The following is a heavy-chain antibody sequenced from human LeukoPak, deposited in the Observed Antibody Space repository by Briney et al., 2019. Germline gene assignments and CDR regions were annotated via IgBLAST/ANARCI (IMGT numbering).Heavy chain of an antibody. Sequence: ASVKVSCKASGYTFTSYGISWVRQAPGQGLEWMGWISAYNGNTNYAQKLQGRVTMTTDTSTSTAYMELRSLRSDDTAVYYCARYHASLGISRNYYYYYMDVWGKGTTVTVSS. J-gene: IGHJ6*03. CDR3: ARYHASLGISRNYYYYYMDV. V-gene: IGHV1-18*01. CDR1: GYTFTSYG. CDR2: ISAYNGNT. D-gene: IGHD7-27*01.